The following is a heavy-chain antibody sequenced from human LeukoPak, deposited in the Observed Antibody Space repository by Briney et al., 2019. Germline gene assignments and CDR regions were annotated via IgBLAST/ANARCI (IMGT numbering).Heavy chain of an antibody. CDR3: AREKGVVVAATLDYYYYMDV. J-gene: IGHJ6*03. V-gene: IGHV4-59*01. CDR1: GGSISSYY. Sequence: SETLSLTCTVSGGSISSYYWSWIRQPPGKGLEWIGYIYYSGSTNYNPSLKSRVTISVDTSKNQFSLKLSSVTAADTAVYYCAREKGVVVAATLDYYYYMDVWGKGTTVTVSS. D-gene: IGHD2-15*01. CDR2: IYYSGST.